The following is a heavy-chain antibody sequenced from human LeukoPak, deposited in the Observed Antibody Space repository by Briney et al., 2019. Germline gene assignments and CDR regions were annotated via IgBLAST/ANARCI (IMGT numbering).Heavy chain of an antibody. J-gene: IGHJ4*02. D-gene: IGHD4-23*01. V-gene: IGHV3-7*01. CDR2: IKQDGSEK. Sequence: GGSLRLSCAASQFTFSSYAMSWVRQAPGKGLEWVANIKQDGSEKYYVHSVKGRLTISSDNAKNSLYLQMNSPRAEDMAVYYCARDQYGNSEFDYWGQGTLVTVSS. CDR1: QFTFSSYA. CDR3: ARDQYGNSEFDY.